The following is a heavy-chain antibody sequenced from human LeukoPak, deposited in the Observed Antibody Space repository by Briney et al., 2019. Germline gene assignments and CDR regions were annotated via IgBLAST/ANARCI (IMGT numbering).Heavy chain of an antibody. D-gene: IGHD6-19*01. J-gene: IGHJ4*02. CDR1: GFTFSSYG. CDR2: ISGSGGST. Sequence: PGGSLRLSCAASGFTFSSYGMSWVRQAPGKGLEWVSAISGSGGSTYYADSVKGRFTIYRDNSKNTLYLQMNSLGGEDTAVYYCARSGWQVPISGFDYWGQGTLVTVSS. V-gene: IGHV3-23*01. CDR3: ARSGWQVPISGFDY.